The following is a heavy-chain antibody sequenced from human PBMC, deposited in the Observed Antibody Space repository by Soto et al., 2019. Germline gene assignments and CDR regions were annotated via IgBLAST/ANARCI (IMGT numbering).Heavy chain of an antibody. D-gene: IGHD3-10*01. CDR1: GFTFRSYA. CDR3: ARSRSGAVADSFDF. Sequence: PGGSLRLSCAASGFTFRSYAIHWVRRAPGKGLEWVAVISRDGSNKYYVDSVKGRFTISRDNSKDTVYLQMNSLRDEDSAMFYCARSRSGAVADSFDFWGQGTLVTDSS. V-gene: IGHV3-30*04. CDR2: ISRDGSNK. J-gene: IGHJ4*02.